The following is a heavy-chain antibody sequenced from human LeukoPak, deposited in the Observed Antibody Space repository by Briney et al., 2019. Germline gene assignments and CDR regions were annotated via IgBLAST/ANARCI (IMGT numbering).Heavy chain of an antibody. J-gene: IGHJ5*02. CDR2: SYHSGST. D-gene: IGHD4-17*01. V-gene: IGHV4-30-2*01. CDR1: GCSISSGGYS. CDR3: ARVRSRLRWFDP. Sequence: SETLSLTCAVSGCSISSGGYSWSWIRQPPGKGLEWVGYSYHSGSTYYNPSLKSRVTTSVDRSKNQFSLKLSSVTAADTAVYYCARVRSRLRWFDPWGQGTLVTVSS.